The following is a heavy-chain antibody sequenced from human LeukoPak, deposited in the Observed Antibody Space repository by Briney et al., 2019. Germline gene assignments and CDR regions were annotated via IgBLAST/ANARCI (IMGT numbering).Heavy chain of an antibody. CDR2: ISGSGGST. D-gene: IGHD1-26*01. J-gene: IGHJ4*02. CDR3: AKAPPEGSYHFDY. CDR1: GFTFDDYA. V-gene: IGHV3-23*01. Sequence: GGSLRLSCAVSGFTFDDYAMHWVRQVPGKGLEWVSAISGSGGSTYYADSVKGRFTISRDNSKNTLYLQMNSLRAEDTAVYYCAKAPPEGSYHFDYWGQGTLVTVSS.